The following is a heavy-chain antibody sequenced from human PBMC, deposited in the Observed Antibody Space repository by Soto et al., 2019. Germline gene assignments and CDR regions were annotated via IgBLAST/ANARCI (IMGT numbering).Heavy chain of an antibody. D-gene: IGHD5-12*01. Sequence: GASVKVSCKASGGTFSSYAISWVRQAPGQGLEWMGGIIPIFGTANYAQKFQGRVTITADESTSTAYMELSSLRSEETAVYYCARNQDSGYYRHYYFDYWGQGTLVTVSS. CDR1: GGTFSSYA. CDR2: IIPIFGTA. CDR3: ARNQDSGYYRHYYFDY. V-gene: IGHV1-69*13. J-gene: IGHJ4*02.